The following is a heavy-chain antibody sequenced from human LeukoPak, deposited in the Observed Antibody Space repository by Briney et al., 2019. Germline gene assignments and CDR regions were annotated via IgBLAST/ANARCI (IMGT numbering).Heavy chain of an antibody. V-gene: IGHV1-46*01. J-gene: IGHJ4*02. D-gene: IGHD3/OR15-3a*01. CDR3: ARTQDWFHIANFDY. CDR2: INPSGGST. CDR1: GYTFTRYY. Sequence: APVKVSCNASGYTFTRYYMHSVRQAPGQGPEWMGIINPSGGSTSYAQKFQGRVTMTRDTSTSTVYMELSSLRSEDTAVYYCARTQDWFHIANFDYWGQPTLVAVSS.